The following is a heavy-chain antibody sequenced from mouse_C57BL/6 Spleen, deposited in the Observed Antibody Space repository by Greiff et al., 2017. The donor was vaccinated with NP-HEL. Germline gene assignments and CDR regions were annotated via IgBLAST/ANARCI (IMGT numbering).Heavy chain of an antibody. V-gene: IGHV3-6*01. J-gene: IGHJ2*01. CDR3: ARVWSLFDY. Sequence: VQLQQSGPGLVKPSQSLSLTCSVTGYSITSGYYWNWIRQFPGNKLEWMGYISYDGSNNYNPSLKNRISITRDTSKNQFFLKLNSVTTEDTATYYCARVWSLFDYWGQGTTLTVSS. CDR2: ISYDGSN. D-gene: IGHD6-2*01. CDR1: GYSITSGYY.